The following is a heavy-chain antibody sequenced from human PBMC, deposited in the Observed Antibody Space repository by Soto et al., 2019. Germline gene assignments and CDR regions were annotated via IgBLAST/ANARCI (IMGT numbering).Heavy chain of an antibody. V-gene: IGHV3-7*01. CDR3: ATAISSPFSNFDS. CDR1: AFNFSTYW. J-gene: IGHJ4*02. D-gene: IGHD2-2*01. CDR2: IKEDASEE. Sequence: EVQLVQSGGDLVQPGGSLRLSCVASAFNFSTYWMTWVRQAPGMGLEWVAGIKEDASEEVYVDSVKGRFSISRDNAKNSVYLQLNRLRAEDRAVYYWATAISSPFSNFDSWGQGSLVTVSS.